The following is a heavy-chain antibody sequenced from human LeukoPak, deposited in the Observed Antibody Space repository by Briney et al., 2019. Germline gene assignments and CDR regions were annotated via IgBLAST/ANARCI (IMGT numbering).Heavy chain of an antibody. CDR1: SVSISSGSYY. Sequence: SQTLSLTCTVSSVSISSGSYYWSWIRQPAGKGLEWIGRIHTSGSTNYNPPLKSRVTISVDTSKNQFSLKLSSVTAADTAMYYCASTVGYCSSILCYTIDSWGQGTLVTVSS. D-gene: IGHD2-2*02. CDR3: ASTVGYCSSILCYTIDS. CDR2: IHTSGST. J-gene: IGHJ4*02. V-gene: IGHV4-61*02.